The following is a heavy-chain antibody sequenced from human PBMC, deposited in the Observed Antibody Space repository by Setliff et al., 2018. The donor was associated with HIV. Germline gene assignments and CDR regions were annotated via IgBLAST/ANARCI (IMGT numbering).Heavy chain of an antibody. CDR2: ISGSGGST. V-gene: IGHV3-64*02. J-gene: IGHJ6*02. Sequence: GGSLRLSFAASGFTFSTYTMHWVRQAPGKGLEFVSAISGSGGSTYYADSLKGRFTISRDNSKNTLYLQMGSLRAEDMAVYYCARAWGAVNYGPVSYSKGDYYSYGMDVWGQGTTVTSP. D-gene: IGHD3-10*01. CDR3: ARAWGAVNYGPVSYSKGDYYSYGMDV. CDR1: GFTFSTYT.